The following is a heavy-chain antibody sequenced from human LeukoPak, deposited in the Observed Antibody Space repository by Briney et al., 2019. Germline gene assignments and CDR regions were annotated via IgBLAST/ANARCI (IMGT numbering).Heavy chain of an antibody. J-gene: IGHJ4*02. Sequence: ASVKVSCKASGYTFTGYYMHWVRQAPGQGLEWMGWINPNSGGTNYAQKFQGSVTMTRDTSISTSYMELSRLRSDDTAVYYSASAWLRLNPYFDYWGQGTLVTVSS. D-gene: IGHD5-12*01. V-gene: IGHV1-2*02. CDR2: INPNSGGT. CDR1: GYTFTGYY. CDR3: ASAWLRLNPYFDY.